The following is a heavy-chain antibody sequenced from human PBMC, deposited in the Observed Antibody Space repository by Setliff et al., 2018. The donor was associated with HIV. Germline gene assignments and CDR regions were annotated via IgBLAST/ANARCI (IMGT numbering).Heavy chain of an antibody. CDR2: IRYDGSNK. CDR3: GKVKGIEAAGSSAFDI. Sequence: GGSLRLSCAASGFTFSSYGMHWVRQAPGKGLEWVAFIRYDGSNKYYADSAKGRFTISRDNSKNTLYLQMNSLRAEDTAVYYCGKVKGIEAAGSSAFDIWGQGTMVTVSS. V-gene: IGHV3-30*02. J-gene: IGHJ3*02. CDR1: GFTFSSYG. D-gene: IGHD6-13*01.